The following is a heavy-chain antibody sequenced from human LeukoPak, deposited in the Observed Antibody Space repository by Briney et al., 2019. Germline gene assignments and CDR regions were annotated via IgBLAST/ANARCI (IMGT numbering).Heavy chain of an antibody. CDR1: GYTFTTYD. CDR3: ARTSIEMATMNLDY. J-gene: IGHJ4*02. CDR2: MKPNSGDT. D-gene: IGHD5-24*01. Sequence: ASVKVSCKASGYTFTTYDINWVRQATGQGLEWMGWMKPNSGDTGYAQKFQGRVTMTRNTSISTAYMELSSLRSEDTALYYCARTSIEMATMNLDYWGQGTLVTVSS. V-gene: IGHV1-8*01.